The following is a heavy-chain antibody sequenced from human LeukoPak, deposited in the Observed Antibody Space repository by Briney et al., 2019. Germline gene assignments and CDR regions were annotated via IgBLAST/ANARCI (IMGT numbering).Heavy chain of an antibody. Sequence: TGGSLRLSCAASGFTFSSYWMSWVRQAPGKGLEWVANIKQDGSEKYYVDSVKGRFTISRDNAKNSLYLQMNSLRAEDTAVYYCARISSDDVPAAIGTDAFDIWGQGTMVTVSS. D-gene: IGHD2-2*01. J-gene: IGHJ3*02. V-gene: IGHV3-7*01. CDR1: GFTFSSYW. CDR2: IKQDGSEK. CDR3: ARISSDDVPAAIGTDAFDI.